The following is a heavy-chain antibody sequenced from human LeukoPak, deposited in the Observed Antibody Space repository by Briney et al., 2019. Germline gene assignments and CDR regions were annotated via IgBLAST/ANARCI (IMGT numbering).Heavy chain of an antibody. D-gene: IGHD3-10*01. CDR3: ARGNYGSGRRTNYGMDV. Sequence: RASVKVSCKASGGTFSSYAISWVRQAPGQGLEWMGRIIPIFGIANYAQKFQGRVTITADKSTSTAYMELSSLRSEDTAVYYCARGNYGSGRRTNYGMDVWGQGTTVTVSS. J-gene: IGHJ6*02. CDR1: GGTFSSYA. CDR2: IIPIFGIA. V-gene: IGHV1-69*04.